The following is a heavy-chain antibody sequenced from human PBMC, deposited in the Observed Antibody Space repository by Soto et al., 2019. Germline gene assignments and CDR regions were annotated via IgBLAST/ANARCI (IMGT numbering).Heavy chain of an antibody. D-gene: IGHD6-19*01. Sequence: DVQLVESGGGLVQPGRSLRLSCAASGFTFDDYAMHWVRQAPGKGLEWVSGISWNSGSIGYADSVKGRFNISRDNAKNSLSLQMTSLRAEDTSLYYCAKDIVGIAVAGPCGYGMAVWGQGNTVTVSS. V-gene: IGHV3-9*01. CDR1: GFTFDDYA. CDR3: AKDIVGIAVAGPCGYGMAV. J-gene: IGHJ6*02. CDR2: ISWNSGSI.